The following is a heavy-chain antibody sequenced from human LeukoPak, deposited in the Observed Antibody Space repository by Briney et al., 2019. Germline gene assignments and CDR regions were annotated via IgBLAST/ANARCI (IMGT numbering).Heavy chain of an antibody. D-gene: IGHD6-13*01. Sequence: SETLSLTCTVSSGSISSYYWSWIRQPPGKGLEWIGHIYYTGTTNYNPSLKSRVTISVDTSKNEFSLKLSSVTAADTAVYYCARTGSWYHYFDFWGQGTLVTVSS. V-gene: IGHV4-59*01. CDR3: ARTGSWYHYFDF. CDR2: IYYTGTT. J-gene: IGHJ4*02. CDR1: SGSISSYY.